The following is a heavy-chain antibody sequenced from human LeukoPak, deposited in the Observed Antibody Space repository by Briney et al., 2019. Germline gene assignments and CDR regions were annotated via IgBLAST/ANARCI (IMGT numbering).Heavy chain of an antibody. V-gene: IGHV1-69*05. CDR1: GGTFSSYA. D-gene: IGHD3-16*01. CDR3: ARASRYPGGLLGY. Sequence: APVKVSCKASGGTFSSYAISWVRQAPGQGLEWMGGIIPIFGTANYAQKFQGRVTITTDESTSTAYMELSSLRSEDTAVYYCARASRYPGGLLGYWGQGTLVTVSS. CDR2: IIPIFGTA. J-gene: IGHJ4*02.